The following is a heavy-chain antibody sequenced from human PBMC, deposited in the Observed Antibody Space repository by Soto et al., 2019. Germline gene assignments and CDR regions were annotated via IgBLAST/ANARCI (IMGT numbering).Heavy chain of an antibody. CDR3: ARDLGPWSGELLSLDY. CDR1: GFTFSSYG. Sequence: GGSLRLSCAASGFTFSSYGMHWVRQAPGKGLEWVAVIWYDGSNKYYADSVKGRFTISRDNSKNTLYLQMNSLRAEDTAVYYCARDLGPWSGELLSLDYWGQGTLVTVSS. D-gene: IGHD1-26*01. CDR2: IWYDGSNK. J-gene: IGHJ4*02. V-gene: IGHV3-33*01.